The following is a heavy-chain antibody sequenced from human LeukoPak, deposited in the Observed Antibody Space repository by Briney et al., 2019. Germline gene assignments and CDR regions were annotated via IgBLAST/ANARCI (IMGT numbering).Heavy chain of an antibody. CDR3: AMRGYCSGGSCYSFDY. J-gene: IGHJ4*02. D-gene: IGHD2-15*01. CDR2: IIPIFGTA. V-gene: IGHV1-69*13. Sequence: SVKVSCKATGYTFTSYGISWVRQAPGQGLEWMGGIIPIFGTANYAQKFQGRVTITADESTSTAYMELSSLRSEDTAVYYCAMRGYCSGGSCYSFDYWGQGTLVTVSS. CDR1: GYTFTSYG.